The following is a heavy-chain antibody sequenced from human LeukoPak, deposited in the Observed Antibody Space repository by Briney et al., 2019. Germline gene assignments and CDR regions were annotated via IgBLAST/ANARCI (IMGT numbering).Heavy chain of an antibody. V-gene: IGHV3-21*01. D-gene: IGHD2-15*01. CDR3: ARGKGEFVVVVTYYYYYMDV. Sequence: PGGSLRLSCVASGFTFNSYSMNWVRQAPGKGLEWVSSISSSSSYIYYADSVKGRFTISRDNAKNSLYLQMNSLRAEDTAVYYCARGKGEFVVVVTYYYYYMDVWGKGTTVTISS. J-gene: IGHJ6*03. CDR2: ISSSSSYI. CDR1: GFTFNSYS.